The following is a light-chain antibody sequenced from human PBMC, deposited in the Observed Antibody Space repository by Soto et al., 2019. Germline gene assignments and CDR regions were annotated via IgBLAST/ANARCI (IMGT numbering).Light chain of an antibody. CDR2: EVS. CDR1: RILLHMTGETF. Sequence: VMTHPPLSLSVAPGQLASISCKSSRILLHMTGETFLFWYLQKPGQSPQLLIYEVSSRVSGVPARFSGSGSGTDFTLEISSVQTDDVGIYYCMQSNQIPPTFGEGTRLDIK. CDR3: MQSNQIPPT. J-gene: IGKJ5*01. V-gene: IGKV2-29*01.